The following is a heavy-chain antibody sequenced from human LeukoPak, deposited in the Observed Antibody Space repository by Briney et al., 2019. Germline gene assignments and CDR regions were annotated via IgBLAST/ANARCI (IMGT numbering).Heavy chain of an antibody. CDR1: GGSFSGYY. CDR3: ARGHFWSGYYPYYYYYYYMDV. D-gene: IGHD3-3*02. J-gene: IGHJ6*03. Sequence: NSSETLSLTCAVYGGSFSGYYWSWIRQPPGKGLEWIGEINHSGSTNYNPSLKSRVTISVDTSKNQFSLKLSSVTAADTAVYYCARGHFWSGYYPYYYYYYYMDVWGKGTTVTVSS. CDR2: INHSGST. V-gene: IGHV4-34*01.